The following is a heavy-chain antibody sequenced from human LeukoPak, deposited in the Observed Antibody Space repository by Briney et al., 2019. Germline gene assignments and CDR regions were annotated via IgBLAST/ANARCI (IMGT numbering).Heavy chain of an antibody. CDR1: GGYINRYY. Sequence: SETPSLICNVSGGYINRYYWSWIRQPAGKGLEWIERIHSSGSTNYKHSLKIRVTMLVDRSKKQVSLELSSVAGADGAVYYCGRDPSYSSGYFDIWGQGTMVTVFS. V-gene: IGHV4-4*07. J-gene: IGHJ3*02. CDR3: GRDPSYSSGYFDI. D-gene: IGHD6-19*01. CDR2: IHSSGST.